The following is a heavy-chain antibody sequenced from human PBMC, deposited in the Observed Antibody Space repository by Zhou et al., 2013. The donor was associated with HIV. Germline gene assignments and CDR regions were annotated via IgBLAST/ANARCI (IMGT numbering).Heavy chain of an antibody. V-gene: IGHV1-69*13. D-gene: IGHD3-22*01. CDR3: ARPDSSSYFVDAFDI. Sequence: QVRLVQSGTEVKRPGSSVKVSCKASEGTFTSYVISWVRQAPGQGLEWMGWIIPVFGTTKYAQNFQDRVTITADESATTVYMELSSLRSDDTALYYCARPDSSSYFVDAFDIWGQGTKVIVSS. J-gene: IGHJ3*02. CDR1: EGTFTSYV. CDR2: IIPVFGTT.